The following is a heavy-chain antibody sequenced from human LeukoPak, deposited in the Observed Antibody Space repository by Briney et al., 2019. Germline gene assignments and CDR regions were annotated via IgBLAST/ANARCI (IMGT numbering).Heavy chain of an antibody. V-gene: IGHV1-2*02. Sequence: ASVKVSCKASGYTFTGYYIHWVRQAPGQGLEWMGWINPSSGDTNYAQKFQGRVTMTRGTSISTAYMELSRLRFDDTAVYYCARVMSRIVGAIAGYWGQGTLVTVSS. CDR2: INPSSGDT. CDR1: GYTFTGYY. J-gene: IGHJ4*02. D-gene: IGHD1-26*01. CDR3: ARVMSRIVGAIAGY.